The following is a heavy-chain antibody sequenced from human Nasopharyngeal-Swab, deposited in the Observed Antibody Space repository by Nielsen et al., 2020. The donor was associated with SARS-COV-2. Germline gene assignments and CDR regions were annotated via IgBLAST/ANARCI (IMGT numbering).Heavy chain of an antibody. CDR2: ISSSGSTI. CDR3: ARDLISGYEAHYYGMDV. J-gene: IGHJ6*02. Sequence: GESLKISCAASGFTFSSYEMNWVRQAPGKGLEWVSYISSSGSTIYYADSVKGRFTISRDNAKNSLYLQMNSLRAEDTAVYYCARDLISGYEAHYYGMDVWGQGTTVTVSS. CDR1: GFTFSSYE. V-gene: IGHV3-48*03. D-gene: IGHD5-12*01.